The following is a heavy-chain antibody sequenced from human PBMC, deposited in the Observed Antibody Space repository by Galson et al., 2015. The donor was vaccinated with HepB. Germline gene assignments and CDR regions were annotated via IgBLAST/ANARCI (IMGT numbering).Heavy chain of an antibody. J-gene: IGHJ5*02. CDR2: ISGSGGST. Sequence: SLRLSCAASGFTFSNYAMSWVRQAPGKGLEWVSGISGSGGSTYYEESVKGRFTISRDNSKETLYLQMNSLRDEDTAVYYCAKDTFTYGFNWFDPWGQGTLVAVSS. CDR1: GFTFSNYA. CDR3: AKDTFTYGFNWFDP. V-gene: IGHV3-23*01. D-gene: IGHD3-10*01.